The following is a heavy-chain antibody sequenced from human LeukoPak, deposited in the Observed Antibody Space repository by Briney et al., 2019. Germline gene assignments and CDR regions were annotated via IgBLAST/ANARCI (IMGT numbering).Heavy chain of an antibody. CDR3: ARSCRILDIVATIRARLGGNGFDI. V-gene: IGHV4-34*01. CDR1: GGSFSDYY. Sequence: SETLSLTCAVYGGSFSDYYWTWIRQPPGKGLEWIGEIYHSGSTNYNPSLKSRVTIAVETSKNQFSLKLSSVTAADKAVYYCARSCRILDIVATIRARLGGNGFDIWGQGTMVTVSS. CDR2: IYHSGST. D-gene: IGHD5-12*01. J-gene: IGHJ3*02.